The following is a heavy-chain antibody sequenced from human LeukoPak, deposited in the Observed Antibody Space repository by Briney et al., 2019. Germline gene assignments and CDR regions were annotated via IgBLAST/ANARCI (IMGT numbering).Heavy chain of an antibody. Sequence: GGSLRLSCPSSGFTFSTYSMNWVRQAPGKGLEWVSYISASSGTIYYADSVKGRFTISRDNAKNSLYLQMNSLRAEDTAVYYCARRSEFGVLYYMDVWGKGTTVTVSS. J-gene: IGHJ6*03. CDR3: ARRSEFGVLYYMDV. D-gene: IGHD3-16*01. CDR1: GFTFSTYS. CDR2: ISASSGTI. V-gene: IGHV3-48*01.